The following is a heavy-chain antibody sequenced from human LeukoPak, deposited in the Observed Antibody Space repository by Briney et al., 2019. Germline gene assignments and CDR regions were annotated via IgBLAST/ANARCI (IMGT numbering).Heavy chain of an antibody. J-gene: IGHJ5*02. D-gene: IGHD6-19*01. CDR1: GYTFTGYY. CDR2: INPNSGGT. Sequence: ASVKVSCKASGYTFTGYYMHWVRQAPGQGLEWMGWINPNSGGTNYAQKFQGRVTMTRDTSISTAYMELSRLRSDDTAVYYCARRLIAVAGTSFYNWFDPWGQGTLVTVSS. V-gene: IGHV1-2*02. CDR3: ARRLIAVAGTSFYNWFDP.